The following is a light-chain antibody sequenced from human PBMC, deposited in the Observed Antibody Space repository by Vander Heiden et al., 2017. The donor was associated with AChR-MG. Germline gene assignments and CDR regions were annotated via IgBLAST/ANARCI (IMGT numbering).Light chain of an antibody. CDR3: SSYTSSSTLV. CDR1: SSDVGSYNY. Sequence: QSALTQPASVSGSPGQSSTISCTGTSSDVGSYNYASWYQQHPEKAPKLMIYDGSKRPARVSKRFSASKSGNTASLTISELQTEDEADYYCSSYTSSSTLVFGGGTKLTVL. V-gene: IGLV2-14*03. J-gene: IGLJ2*01. CDR2: DGS.